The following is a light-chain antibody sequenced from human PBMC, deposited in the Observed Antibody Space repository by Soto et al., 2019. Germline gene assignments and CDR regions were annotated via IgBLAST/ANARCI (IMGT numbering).Light chain of an antibody. Sequence: QSALTQPRSVSGSPGQSVTISCTGTSSDVGRYDLVSWYQQHPGKAPNVMIYDVSERPSGVPDRFSGSKSGNTASLTISGLQAEDEADYYCCSYAGSPRYVFGTGTKVTVL. V-gene: IGLV2-11*01. J-gene: IGLJ1*01. CDR3: CSYAGSPRYV. CDR2: DVS. CDR1: SSDVGRYDL.